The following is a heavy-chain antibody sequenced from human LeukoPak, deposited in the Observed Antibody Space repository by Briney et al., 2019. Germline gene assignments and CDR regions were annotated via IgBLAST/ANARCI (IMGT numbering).Heavy chain of an antibody. CDR1: GFTFSSYG. D-gene: IGHD3-10*01. CDR2: ISYDGSNK. V-gene: IGHV3-30*03. J-gene: IGHJ5*02. Sequence: GGSLRLSCAASGFTFSSYGMHWVRQAPGKGLEWVAVISYDGSNKYYADSVKGRLTISRDNSKNTLYLQMNSLRAEDTAVYYCARPLMYYYGSETYFWFDPWGQGTLVTVSS. CDR3: ARPLMYYYGSETYFWFDP.